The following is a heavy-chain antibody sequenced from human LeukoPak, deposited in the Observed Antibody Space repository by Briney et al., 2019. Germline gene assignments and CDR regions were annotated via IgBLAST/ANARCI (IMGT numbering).Heavy chain of an antibody. CDR3: ARGGSGYYVD. V-gene: IGHV3-30*03. Sequence: GGSLRLSCAASGFTFSYFGMHWVRQAPGKGLEWVAVISYDGSKKYYAESVKGRFTISRDNAKDSLYLQMNSLRGEDTAVYYCARGGSGYYVDWGQGTLVTVSS. CDR1: GFTFSYFG. J-gene: IGHJ4*02. CDR2: ISYDGSKK. D-gene: IGHD3-22*01.